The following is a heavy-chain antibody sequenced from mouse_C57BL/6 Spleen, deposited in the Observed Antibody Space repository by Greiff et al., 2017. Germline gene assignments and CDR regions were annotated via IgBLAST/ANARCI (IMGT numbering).Heavy chain of an antibody. D-gene: IGHD1-1*01. CDR2: IHPNSGST. Sequence: QVQLQQPGAELVKPGASVKLSCKASGYTFTSYWMHWVKQRPGQGLEWIGMIHPNSGSTNYNEKFKSKATLTVDKSSSTAYMQLSSLTSEDSAVYYCARDTTVVATWYFDVWGTGTTVTVSS. CDR1: GYTFTSYW. CDR3: ARDTTVVATWYFDV. V-gene: IGHV1-64*01. J-gene: IGHJ1*03.